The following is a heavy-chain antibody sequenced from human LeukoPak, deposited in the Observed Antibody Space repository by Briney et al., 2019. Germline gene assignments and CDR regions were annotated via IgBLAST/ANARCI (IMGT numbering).Heavy chain of an antibody. D-gene: IGHD3-16*01. CDR2: IYTSGST. CDR1: GGSINSYY. J-gene: IGHJ4*02. V-gene: IGHV4-4*07. CDR3: ARDYGVFFVAYFDY. Sequence: SETLSLTCTVSGGSINSYYWSWIRQPAGKGLEWIGRIYTSGSTNYNPSLKSRVTMSVDTSKNQFSLKLSSVTAADTAVYYCARDYGVFFVAYFDYWGQGTLVTVSS.